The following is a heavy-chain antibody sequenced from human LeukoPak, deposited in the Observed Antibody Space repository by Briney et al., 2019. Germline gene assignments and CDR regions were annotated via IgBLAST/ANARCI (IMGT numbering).Heavy chain of an antibody. CDR3: ARERDYYGSGSWRYYFDY. J-gene: IGHJ4*02. D-gene: IGHD3-10*01. Sequence: SETLSLTCTVSGGSISSYYWSWIRQPAGKGLEWIGRIYTSGSTNYNPSLKSRVTMSVDTSKNQFSLKLSSVTAADTAVYYCARERDYYGSGSWRYYFDYWGQGTLVTVSS. CDR1: GGSISSYY. CDR2: IYTSGST. V-gene: IGHV4-4*07.